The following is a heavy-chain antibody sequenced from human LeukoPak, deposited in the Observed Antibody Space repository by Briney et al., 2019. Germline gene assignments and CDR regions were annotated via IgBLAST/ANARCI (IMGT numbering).Heavy chain of an antibody. D-gene: IGHD7-27*01. Sequence: PGGSLSLSCAASGFTFSSYNMNWVRQAPGKGLELLSTITGSGGDTFYADSVKGRFTISRDNSRNTLYLQMDSLRAEDTAIYYCAKNWGAEYWGQGTLVTVSS. CDR1: GFTFSSYN. J-gene: IGHJ4*02. CDR2: ITGSGGDT. CDR3: AKNWGAEY. V-gene: IGHV3-23*01.